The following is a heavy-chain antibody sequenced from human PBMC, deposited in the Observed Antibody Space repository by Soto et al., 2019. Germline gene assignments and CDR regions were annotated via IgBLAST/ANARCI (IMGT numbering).Heavy chain of an antibody. CDR3: ARDASSVTTGSPAYYFEY. CDR1: GFTFSSYA. J-gene: IGHJ4*02. CDR2: ISYDGSNK. D-gene: IGHD4-4*01. V-gene: IGHV3-30-3*01. Sequence: GGSLRLSCAASGFTFSSYAMHWVRQAPGKGLEWVAVISYDGSNKYYADSVKGRFTISRDNSKNTLYLQMNSLRAEDTAVYYCARDASSVTTGSPAYYFEYWGQGTLVTVSS.